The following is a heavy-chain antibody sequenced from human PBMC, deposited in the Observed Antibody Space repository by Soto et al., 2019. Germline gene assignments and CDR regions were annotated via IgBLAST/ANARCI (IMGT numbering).Heavy chain of an antibody. D-gene: IGHD6-19*01. CDR1: GFSLSSTRMA. Sequence: ESGPTLVKPTQTLTLTCTFSGFSLSSTRMAVGWIRQPPGKALEWLALIYWDDDKRYSPFLKSRLTITKDTSKNQVVLTISNMDPVDTARYYCAHIVVAGLGYYFDYWGQGTLVTVSS. CDR2: IYWDDDK. J-gene: IGHJ4*02. CDR3: AHIVVAGLGYYFDY. V-gene: IGHV2-5*02.